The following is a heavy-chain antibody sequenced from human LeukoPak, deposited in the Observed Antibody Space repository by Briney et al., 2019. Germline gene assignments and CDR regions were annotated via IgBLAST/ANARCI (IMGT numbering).Heavy chain of an antibody. D-gene: IGHD6-13*01. CDR2: IYHSGST. V-gene: IGHV4-39*07. CDR3: ARDYIAAAGNWFDP. J-gene: IGHJ5*02. CDR1: GGSINSSSYY. Sequence: PSETLSLTCTVSGGSINSSSYYWGWIRQPPGKGLEWIGSIYHSGSTYYNPSLKSRVTISVDTSKSQFSLKLSSVTAADTAVYYCARDYIAAAGNWFDPWGQGTLVTVSS.